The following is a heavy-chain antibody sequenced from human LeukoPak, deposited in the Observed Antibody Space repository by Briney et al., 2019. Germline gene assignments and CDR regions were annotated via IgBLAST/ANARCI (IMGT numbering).Heavy chain of an antibody. Sequence: GGSLRLPCAASGFTFSSYGMHWVRQAPGKGLEWVAVIWYDGSTKYYADSVKGRFTISRDNSKNTLYLQMNSLRAEDTAVYYCARAFYDSSGYYLPDDYWGQGTLVTVSS. CDR1: GFTFSSYG. CDR2: IWYDGSTK. J-gene: IGHJ4*02. V-gene: IGHV3-33*01. D-gene: IGHD3-22*01. CDR3: ARAFYDSSGYYLPDDY.